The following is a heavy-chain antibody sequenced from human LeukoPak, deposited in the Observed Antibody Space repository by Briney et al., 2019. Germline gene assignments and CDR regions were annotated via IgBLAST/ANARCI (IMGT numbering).Heavy chain of an antibody. CDR2: IYYSGST. D-gene: IGHD1-14*01. J-gene: IGHJ6*03. CDR3: ARVLTELSYYYYMDV. Sequence: SETLSLTCTVSGGSISSYYWSWIRQPPGKGLEWIGYIYYSGSTNYNPSLKSRVTISVDTSKNQFSLKLSSVTAADKAVYYCARVLTELSYYYYMDVWGKGTTVTVSS. V-gene: IGHV4-59*01. CDR1: GGSISSYY.